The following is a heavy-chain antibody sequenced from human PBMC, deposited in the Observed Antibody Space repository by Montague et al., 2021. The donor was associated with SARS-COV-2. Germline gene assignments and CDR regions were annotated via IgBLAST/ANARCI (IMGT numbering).Heavy chain of an antibody. Sequence: SETLSLTCAVSDGSISSPNWWNWVRQPPGKGLEWIGEIYYTGNTNYNPSLKSRVTILIDTSKNHFSLQLSSVTAADTAVYYCARGGTYHYGIDVWGQGTTVTVSS. V-gene: IGHV4/OR15-8*02. J-gene: IGHJ6*02. D-gene: IGHD3-16*01. CDR3: ARGGTYHYGIDV. CDR1: DGSISSPNW. CDR2: IYYTGNT.